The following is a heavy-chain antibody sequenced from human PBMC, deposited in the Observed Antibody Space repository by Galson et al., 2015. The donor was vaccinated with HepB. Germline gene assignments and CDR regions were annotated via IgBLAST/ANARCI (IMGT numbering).Heavy chain of an antibody. CDR1: GFTFSSYS. CDR3: ARDNDSSGWPLGY. Sequence: SLRLSCAASGFTFSSYSMNWVRQAPGKGLEWFSSISSSSSYIYYADSVKGRFTISRDNAKNSLYLQMNSLRAEDTAVYYCARDNDSSGWPLGYWGQGTLVTVSS. V-gene: IGHV3-21*01. J-gene: IGHJ4*02. CDR2: ISSSSSYI. D-gene: IGHD6-19*01.